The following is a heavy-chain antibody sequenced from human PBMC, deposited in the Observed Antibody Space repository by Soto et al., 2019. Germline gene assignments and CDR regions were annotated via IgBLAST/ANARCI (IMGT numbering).Heavy chain of an antibody. V-gene: IGHV3-23*01. CDR2: INSGSGNT. CDR3: AVEYCCGSRGYVFDY. CDR1: GFTFRNYA. Sequence: QPGGSLRLSCAASGFTFRNYAMSWVRQAPGKGLEWVSGINSGSGNTYYADSVKGRFTISRDNSKNTLYLQMNSLRAEDTAVYYCAVEYCCGSRGYVFDYWGQGTLVTVSS. J-gene: IGHJ4*02. D-gene: IGHD3-22*01.